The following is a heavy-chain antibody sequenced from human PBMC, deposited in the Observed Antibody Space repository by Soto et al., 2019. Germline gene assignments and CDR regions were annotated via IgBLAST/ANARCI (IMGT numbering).Heavy chain of an antibody. J-gene: IGHJ3*02. CDR2: ISWNSGSI. CDR3: AKDLAGTSGVDAFDI. V-gene: IGHV3-9*01. CDR1: GFTFDDYA. Sequence: GGSLRLSCAASGFTFDDYAMHWVRQAPGKGLEWVSGISWNSGSIGYADSVKGRFTISRDNAKNSLYLQMNSLRAEDTALYYCAKDLAGTSGVDAFDIWGQGTMVTVSS. D-gene: IGHD1-1*01.